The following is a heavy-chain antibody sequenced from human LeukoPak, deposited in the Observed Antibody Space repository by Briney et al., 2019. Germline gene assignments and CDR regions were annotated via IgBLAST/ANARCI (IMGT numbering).Heavy chain of an antibody. CDR1: GGSISSSSYY. Sequence: ASETLSLTCTVSGGSISSSSYYWGWIRQPPGKGLEWIVSIYCSGSTYYNSSLKSRVTISIDTSKNQVSLKMSSVTAADTAVYYCAKSGGYGLIDYWGQGTLVTVSS. CDR2: IYCSGST. D-gene: IGHD6-25*01. J-gene: IGHJ4*01. V-gene: IGHV4-39*01. CDR3: AKSGGYGLIDY.